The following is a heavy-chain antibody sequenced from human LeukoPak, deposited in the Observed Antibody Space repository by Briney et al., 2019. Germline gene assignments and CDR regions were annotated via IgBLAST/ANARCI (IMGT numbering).Heavy chain of an antibody. Sequence: ASVKVSCKASGGTFSSYAISWVRQAPGQGLEWMGGIIPIFGTANDAQKFQGRVTITADESTSTAYMELSSLRSEDTAVYYCAGNSGSYGVRYYYYYMDVWGEGTTVTVSS. J-gene: IGHJ6*03. CDR2: IIPIFGTA. V-gene: IGHV1-69*13. CDR1: GGTFSSYA. CDR3: AGNSGSYGVRYYYYYMDV. D-gene: IGHD1-26*01.